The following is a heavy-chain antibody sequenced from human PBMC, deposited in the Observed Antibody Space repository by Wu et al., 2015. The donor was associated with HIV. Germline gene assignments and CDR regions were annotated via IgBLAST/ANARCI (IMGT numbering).Heavy chain of an antibody. D-gene: IGHD1-26*01. Sequence: QVQLVQSGAEVKKPGSSVKVSCKASGGTFSSYAISWVRQAPGQGLEWMGGIIPIFGTANYAQNFQGRVTITADESASTAYMELRSLRSDDTTVYYCARWRSGASWFDPGAREPWSTVSS. CDR1: GGTFSSYA. CDR3: ARWRSGASWFDP. CDR2: IIPIFGTA. J-gene: IGHJ5*02. V-gene: IGHV1-69*12.